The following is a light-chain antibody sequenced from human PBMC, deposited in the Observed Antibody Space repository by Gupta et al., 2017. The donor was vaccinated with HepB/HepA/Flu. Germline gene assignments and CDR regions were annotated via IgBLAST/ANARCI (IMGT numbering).Light chain of an antibody. J-gene: IGKJ5*01. CDR3: QQYYDTPFT. CDR2: WAS. CDR1: QNVLYSNNKDF. Sequence: DIVMTHHPDSLAVSLVERATTNCNSSQNVLYSNNKDFLAWYQQKPGHPPKLLISWASTRESGVPDRFSGSGSGTDFTLTISSLQAEDVAVYYCQQYYDTPFTFGQGTRLEIK. V-gene: IGKV4-1*01.